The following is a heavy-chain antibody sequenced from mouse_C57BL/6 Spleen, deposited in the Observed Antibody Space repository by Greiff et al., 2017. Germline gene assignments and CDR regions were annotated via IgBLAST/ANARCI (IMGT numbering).Heavy chain of an antibody. J-gene: IGHJ1*03. CDR2: INPDSSTI. Sequence: EADGIDFSRYWMSWVRRAPGKGLEWIGEINPDSSTINYAPSLKDKFIISRDNAKNTLYLQMSKVRSEDTALYYCARRGLVYGSSYSWYFDVWGTGTTVTVSS. V-gene: IGHV4-1*01. CDR3: ARRGLVYGSSYSWYFDV. CDR1: GIDFSRYW. D-gene: IGHD1-1*01.